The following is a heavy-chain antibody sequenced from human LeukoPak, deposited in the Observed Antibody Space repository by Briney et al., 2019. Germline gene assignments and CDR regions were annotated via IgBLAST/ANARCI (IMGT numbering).Heavy chain of an antibody. D-gene: IGHD3-10*01. Sequence: GGSLRLSCAASGFTFSSYAMHWVRQAPGKGLEWVAVIPSDGSNKYYADSVKGRFTISRDNSKNTLYLQMNSLRAEDTAVYYYARGYYGSGSYYNERGINYWGQGTLVTVSS. J-gene: IGHJ4*02. CDR3: ARGYYGSGSYYNERGINY. CDR1: GFTFSSYA. CDR2: IPSDGSNK. V-gene: IGHV3-30*04.